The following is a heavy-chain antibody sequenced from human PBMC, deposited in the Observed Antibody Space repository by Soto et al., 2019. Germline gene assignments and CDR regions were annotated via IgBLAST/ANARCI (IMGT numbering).Heavy chain of an antibody. CDR3: ARSLSSSPY. J-gene: IGHJ4*02. CDR2: IDPDSGGT. D-gene: IGHD2-2*01. V-gene: IGHV1-2*02. CDR1: GYTFTDYY. Sequence: EASVKVSCKASGYTFTDYYMHWARQAPGQGLEWMGWIDPDSGGTNYAQKFQGGVTMTRDTPISTASMELSRLRFDDTAVYYCARSLSSSPYWGQGTLVTVSS.